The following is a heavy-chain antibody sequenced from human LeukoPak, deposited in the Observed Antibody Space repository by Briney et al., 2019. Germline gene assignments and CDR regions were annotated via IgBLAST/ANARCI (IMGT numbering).Heavy chain of an antibody. CDR1: GFSLTTSGVA. Sequence: ESGPTLVKPTQTLTLTCTFSGFSLTTSGVAVGWIRQPPGKALEWLASIYWNDDKRYSPSLRSRLTITKDTSKNQVVFTMTSMDPVDTATYFCAQYPDYGGDYDAFDIWGQGRMVTVSS. D-gene: IGHD4/OR15-4a*01. CDR2: IYWNDDK. J-gene: IGHJ3*02. V-gene: IGHV2-5*01. CDR3: AQYPDYGGDYDAFDI.